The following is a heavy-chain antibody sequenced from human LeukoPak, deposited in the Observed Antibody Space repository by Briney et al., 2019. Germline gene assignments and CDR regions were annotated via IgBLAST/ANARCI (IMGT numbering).Heavy chain of an antibody. CDR2: VSYDGREK. V-gene: IGHV3-30*03. CDR1: GLAFSSFS. CDR3: ASDPNRLISMSGGYFAL. Sequence: PGGSLRLSCAASGLAFSSFSMHWVRQAPGRGLEWVSGVSYDGREKYYADSAKGRFTISRDNSKNTLFLHMNSLGTEDTSVYYCASDPNRLISMSGGYFALWGRGTLVTVSS. J-gene: IGHJ2*01. D-gene: IGHD3-16*01.